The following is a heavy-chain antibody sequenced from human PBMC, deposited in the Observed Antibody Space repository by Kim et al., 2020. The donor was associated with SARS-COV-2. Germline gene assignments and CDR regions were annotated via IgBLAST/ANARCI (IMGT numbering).Heavy chain of an antibody. V-gene: IGHV3-23*01. CDR2: ISPNGRET. D-gene: IGHD3-10*01. CDR1: GFSFSTFE. J-gene: IGHJ4*02. CDR3: AKGSPFDW. Sequence: GGSLRLSCVASGFSFSTFEMNWGRQAPGKGLEWVSTISPNGRETNYADSVEGRFSISRDNSQNTLYLQMNSLRVEDTAVYFCAKGSPFDWWGQGVLCTVST.